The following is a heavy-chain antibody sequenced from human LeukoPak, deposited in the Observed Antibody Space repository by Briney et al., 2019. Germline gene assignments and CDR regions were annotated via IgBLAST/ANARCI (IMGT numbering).Heavy chain of an antibody. D-gene: IGHD5-24*01. CDR3: AKDPKNREMATMAEYFQH. V-gene: IGHV3-23*01. Sequence: GGSLRLSCAASGFTFSSYAMSWVRQAPGKGLEWVSAISGSGGSTYYADSVKGRFTISRDNSNNTLYLQMNSLRAEDTAVYYCAKDPKNREMATMAEYFQHWGQGTLVTVSS. CDR2: ISGSGGST. CDR1: GFTFSSYA. J-gene: IGHJ1*01.